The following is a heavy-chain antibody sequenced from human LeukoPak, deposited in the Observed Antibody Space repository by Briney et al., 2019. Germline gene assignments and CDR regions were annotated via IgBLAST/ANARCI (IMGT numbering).Heavy chain of an antibody. CDR3: ARGGSSSWYGS. J-gene: IGHJ1*01. D-gene: IGHD6-13*01. CDR2: INSDGSST. Sequence: GGSLRLSCAASGFTFSSYWMHWVRQAPGKGLLWVSRINSDGSSTSYADSVKGRFTISRDNAKNTLCLQMNSLRAEDTAVYYCARGGSSSWYGSWGQGTLVTVSS. V-gene: IGHV3-74*01. CDR1: GFTFSSYW.